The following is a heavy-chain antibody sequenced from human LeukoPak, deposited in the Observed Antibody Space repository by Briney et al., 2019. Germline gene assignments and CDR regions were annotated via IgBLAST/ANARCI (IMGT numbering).Heavy chain of an antibody. V-gene: IGHV5-51*01. D-gene: IGHD6-13*01. J-gene: IGHJ4*02. Sequence: PGESLKISCQGSGYSSTRYWIGWVRQMPGKGLEWMGAVYPGDSDVRYGPSFQGQVTISADKSISTAYLQWSSLKASDTAMYYCARSIAATAPGVDFWGQGTLVTVSS. CDR3: ARSIAATAPGVDF. CDR1: GYSSTRYW. CDR2: VYPGDSDV.